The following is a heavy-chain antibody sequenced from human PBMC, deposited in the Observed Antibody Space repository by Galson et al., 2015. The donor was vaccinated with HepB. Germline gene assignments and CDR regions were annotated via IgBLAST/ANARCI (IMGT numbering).Heavy chain of an antibody. D-gene: IGHD3-9*01. J-gene: IGHJ6*02. CDR2: ISYDGSNK. CDR3: ARPSSRYDILTGYYPPDYYYGMDV. V-gene: IGHV3-30*04. CDR1: GFTFSSYA. Sequence: SLRLSCAASGFTFSSYAMHWVRQAPGKGLEWVAVISYDGSNKYYADSVKGRFTISRDNSKNTLYLQMNSLRAEDTAVYYCARPSSRYDILTGYYPPDYYYGMDVWGQGTTVTVSS.